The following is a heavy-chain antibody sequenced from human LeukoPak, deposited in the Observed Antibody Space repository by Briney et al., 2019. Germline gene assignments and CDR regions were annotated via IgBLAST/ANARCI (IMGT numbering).Heavy chain of an antibody. CDR2: ITSSSSTI. V-gene: IGHV3-48*04. CDR3: GVWFGDLFD. J-gene: IGHJ4*02. Sequence: PGGSLRLSCAASGFTFSSYSMNWVRQAPGKGLECVSYITSSSSTIYYADSVKGRFTISRDNAKNSLYLQMNSLRAEDTAVYFCGVWFGDLFDWGQGTLVTVSS. D-gene: IGHD3-10*01. CDR1: GFTFSSYS.